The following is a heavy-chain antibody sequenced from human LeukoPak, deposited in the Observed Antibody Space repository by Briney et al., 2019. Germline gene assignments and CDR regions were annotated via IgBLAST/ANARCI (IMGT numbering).Heavy chain of an antibody. D-gene: IGHD3-22*01. CDR1: GFTVSSTH. V-gene: IGHV3-53*01. J-gene: IGHJ3*02. CDR2: IYTGGNS. CDR3: ARGGRGSAAVVAPRSFDI. Sequence: GGSLRLSCAASGFTVSSTHMVWARQAPGEGLEWVSVIYTGGNSYYAGSVQGRFIISRDISKNTLYLQMNSLRAEDSALYYCARGGRGSAAVVAPRSFDIWGQGTMVTVSS.